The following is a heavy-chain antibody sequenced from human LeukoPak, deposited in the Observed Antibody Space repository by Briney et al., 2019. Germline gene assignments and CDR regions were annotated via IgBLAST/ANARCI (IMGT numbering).Heavy chain of an antibody. V-gene: IGHV3-21*01. Sequence: GSLRLSCAASGFTFSSYSMNWVRQAPGKGLEWVSSISSSSSYIYYADSVKGRSTISRDNAKNSLYLQMNSLRAEDTAVYYCARDQHNGGSDAFDIWGQGTMVTVSS. CDR1: GFTFSSYS. D-gene: IGHD3-16*01. J-gene: IGHJ3*02. CDR2: ISSSSSYI. CDR3: ARDQHNGGSDAFDI.